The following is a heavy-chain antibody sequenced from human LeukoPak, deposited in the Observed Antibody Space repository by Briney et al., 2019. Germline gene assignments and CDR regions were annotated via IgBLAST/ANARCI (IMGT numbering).Heavy chain of an antibody. Sequence: SETRSLTCGVSGGSFSGYFWTWIRQPPGKGLEWIGEIIDSGTTNYNPSLERRVAMSVDTSKNQVSLRLSSVTAADTAVYYCATLYLVNAFDIWGPGTLVTVSS. J-gene: IGHJ3*02. CDR1: GGSFSGYF. CDR3: ATLYLVNAFDI. V-gene: IGHV4-34*12. CDR2: IIDSGTT. D-gene: IGHD2-2*02.